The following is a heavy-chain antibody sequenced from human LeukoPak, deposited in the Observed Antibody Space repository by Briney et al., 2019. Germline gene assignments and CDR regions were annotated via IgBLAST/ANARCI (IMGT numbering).Heavy chain of an antibody. V-gene: IGHV1-8*03. CDR3: ATNPSGSFFDY. Sequence: ASVKVSCKASGYTFTSYDINWVRQATGQGLEWMGWMNPNSGNTGYAQKFQGRVTITRNASISTAYMELSSLRSEDTAVYYCATNPSGSFFDYRGQGTLVTVSS. CDR2: MNPNSGNT. CDR1: GYTFTSYD. D-gene: IGHD1-26*01. J-gene: IGHJ4*02.